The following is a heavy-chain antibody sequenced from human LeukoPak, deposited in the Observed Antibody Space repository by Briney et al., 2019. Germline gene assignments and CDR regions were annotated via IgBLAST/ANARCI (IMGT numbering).Heavy chain of an antibody. D-gene: IGHD5-18*01. CDR1: GGSISSGGYY. CDR2: IYYSGST. CDR3: AGQRIQPPFDY. Sequence: PSETLSLTCTVSGGSISSGGYYWSWIRQHPGKGLEWIGYIYYSGSTYYNPSLKSRVTISVDTSKNQFSLKLSSVTAADTAVYYCAGQRIQPPFDYWGQGTLVTASS. J-gene: IGHJ4*02. V-gene: IGHV4-31*03.